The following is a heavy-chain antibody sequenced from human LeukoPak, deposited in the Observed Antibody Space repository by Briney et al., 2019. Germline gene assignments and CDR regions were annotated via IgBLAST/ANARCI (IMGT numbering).Heavy chain of an antibody. CDR1: GYSISSGHY. CDR2: IYHRGTT. V-gene: IGHV4-38-2*01. Sequence: SETLSLTCAVSGYSISSGHYWGWIGQPPGRGLEWIGSIYHRGTTYYNPSLTSRVTISVDTSKNQFSLKLSSVTAADTAVYYCARTGGYYYGSATYYHPDYWGRGTLVTVSS. CDR3: ARTGGYYYGSATYYHPDY. D-gene: IGHD3-10*01. J-gene: IGHJ4*02.